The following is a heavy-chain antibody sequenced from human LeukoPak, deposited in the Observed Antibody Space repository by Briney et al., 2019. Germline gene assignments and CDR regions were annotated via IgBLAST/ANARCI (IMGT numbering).Heavy chain of an antibody. J-gene: IGHJ5*02. Sequence: PGGSLRLSCAASGFTFSSYWMSWVRQAPGKGLEWVANIKQDGSEKYYVDSVKGRFTISRGNAKNSLYLQMNSLRVEDTAVYYCARDDCSSISCYHNWFDPWGQGTLVTVSS. V-gene: IGHV3-7*01. D-gene: IGHD2-2*01. CDR3: ARDDCSSISCYHNWFDP. CDR1: GFTFSSYW. CDR2: IKQDGSEK.